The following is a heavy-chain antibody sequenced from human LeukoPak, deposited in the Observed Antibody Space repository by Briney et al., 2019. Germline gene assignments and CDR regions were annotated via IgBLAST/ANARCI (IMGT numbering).Heavy chain of an antibody. V-gene: IGHV1-2*06. J-gene: IGHJ3*02. D-gene: IGHD3-22*01. CDR1: VYTFTGYY. CDR2: INPNSGGT. CDR3: ARDLFITMVVVVTKDAFDI. Sequence: ASVKVSCKASVYTFTGYYMHWVRQAPGQGLEWMGRINPNSGGTNYAQKFQGRVTMTRDTSISTAYMELSRLRSDDTAVYYCARDLFITMVVVVTKDAFDIWGQGTMVTVSS.